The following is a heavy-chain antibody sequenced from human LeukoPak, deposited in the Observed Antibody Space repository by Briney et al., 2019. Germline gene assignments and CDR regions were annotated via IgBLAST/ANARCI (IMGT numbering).Heavy chain of an antibody. J-gene: IGHJ3*01. V-gene: IGHV3-9*01. D-gene: IGHD5-18*01. Sequence: GGSLRLSCAASGVTFDDYAMHWVRQAPGKGLEWVSGISWNSGSIGYVDSVEGRFTISRDNAKNSLYLQMNSMRAEDTALYYCAKSLRGYTYGLDAFDVWGQGTMVTVSS. CDR3: AKSLRGYTYGLDAFDV. CDR1: GVTFDDYA. CDR2: ISWNSGSI.